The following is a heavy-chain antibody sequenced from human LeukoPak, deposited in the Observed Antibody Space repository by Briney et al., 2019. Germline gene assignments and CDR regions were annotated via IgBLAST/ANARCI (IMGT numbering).Heavy chain of an antibody. V-gene: IGHV1-46*01. CDR1: GYTFTSYY. CDR2: INPSGGST. J-gene: IGHJ4*02. CDR3: ATDSSGSYASDY. D-gene: IGHD1-26*01. Sequence: ASVKVSCKASGYTFTSYYMHWVRQAPGQGLEWMGIINPSGGSTSYAQKFQGRVTMTRDMSTSTVYMELSSLRSEDTAVYYCATDSSGSYASDYWGQGTLVTVSS.